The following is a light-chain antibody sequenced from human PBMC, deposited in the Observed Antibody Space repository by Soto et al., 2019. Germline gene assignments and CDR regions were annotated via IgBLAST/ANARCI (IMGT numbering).Light chain of an antibody. CDR1: QGISSY. CDR3: QQYLSYPYT. Sequence: AIRMTQSPSSFSASTGDRVTITCRASQGISSYLAWYQQKPGKALKLLIYAAATLQRGAPSRFSASGSGTDFTLTISRLQSEDFATYYCQQYLSYPYTFGQGTKLEI. J-gene: IGKJ2*01. CDR2: AAA. V-gene: IGKV1-8*01.